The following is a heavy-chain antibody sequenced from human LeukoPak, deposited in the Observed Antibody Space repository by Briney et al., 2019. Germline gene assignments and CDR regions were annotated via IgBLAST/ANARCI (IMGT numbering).Heavy chain of an antibody. Sequence: KFQGRVTITRDTSASTAYMELSSLRSEDTAVYYCAGEMGSSGYDYWGQGTLVTVSS. J-gene: IGHJ4*02. D-gene: IGHD3-22*01. CDR3: AGEMGSSGYDY. V-gene: IGHV1-3*01.